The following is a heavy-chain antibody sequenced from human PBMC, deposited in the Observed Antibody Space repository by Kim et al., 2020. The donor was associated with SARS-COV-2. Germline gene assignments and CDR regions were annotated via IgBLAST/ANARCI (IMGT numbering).Heavy chain of an antibody. CDR1: GFSLSSSGMA. CDR2: IYWNDEK. Sequence: SGPTLVKPTQTLTLTCTFSGFSLSSSGMAVGWIRQPPGKALEWLAVIYWNDEKRCSPSLKSRLTITKDTSGNQVVLTLSNMDPVDTATYYCARSIEHLWFPFDYWGQGALVTVSS. V-gene: IGHV2-5*01. J-gene: IGHJ4*02. D-gene: IGHD5-18*01. CDR3: ARSIEHLWFPFDY.